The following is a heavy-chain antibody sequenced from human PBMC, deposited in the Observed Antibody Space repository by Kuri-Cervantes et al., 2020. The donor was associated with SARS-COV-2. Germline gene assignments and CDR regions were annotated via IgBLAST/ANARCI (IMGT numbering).Heavy chain of an antibody. J-gene: IGHJ4*02. CDR3: AGSPGGVFDC. CDR1: GFTFSSYA. Sequence: GESLKISCAASGFTFSSYAMSWVRQAPGKGLEWVSVISASGASTYYADSVKGRFTISRDNSKNTLYLQMNSLRAEDTAVYYCAGSPGGVFDCWGQGTLVTVSS. V-gene: IGHV3-23*01. D-gene: IGHD3-16*01. CDR2: ISASGAST.